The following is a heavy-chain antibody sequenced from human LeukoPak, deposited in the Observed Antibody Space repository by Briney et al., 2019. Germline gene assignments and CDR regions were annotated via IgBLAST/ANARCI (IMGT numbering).Heavy chain of an antibody. CDR3: ARDKGHFDVDY. J-gene: IGHJ4*02. CDR2: IYYSGNT. V-gene: IGHV4-39*07. D-gene: IGHD3-9*01. Sequence: PETLSLTCTVSGGSISSSGYYWGWIRQPPGKGLEWIGSIYYSGNTYYIPSLNSRLTISQDTSNNQFSLTLSSVTAADTAIYYCARDKGHFDVDYWGQGILVTVSS. CDR1: GGSISSSGYY.